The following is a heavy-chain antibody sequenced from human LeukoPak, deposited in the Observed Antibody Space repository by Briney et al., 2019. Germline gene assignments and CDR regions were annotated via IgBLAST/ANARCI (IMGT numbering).Heavy chain of an antibody. CDR3: AKEEVISGNHGVYFDY. J-gene: IGHJ4*02. V-gene: IGHV3-30*02. CDR2: IRYGGNSN. CDR1: GFTFRSYG. D-gene: IGHD3-22*01. Sequence: GGSLRLSCAASGFTFRSYGMHWVRQAPGKGLEWVAFIRYGGNSNYYADSVKGRFTISRDNSRSTLYLQMNSLRAEDTAVYYCAKEEVISGNHGVYFDYWGQGTLVTVSS.